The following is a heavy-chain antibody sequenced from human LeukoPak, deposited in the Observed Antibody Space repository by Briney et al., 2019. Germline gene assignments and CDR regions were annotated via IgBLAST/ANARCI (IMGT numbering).Heavy chain of an antibody. CDR1: GYSISSGYY. CDR3: ARAIHAYYYDSSGYEDY. CDR2: IYHSGST. D-gene: IGHD3-22*01. J-gene: IGHJ4*02. Sequence: PSETLSLTCTVSGYSISSGYYWGWIRQPPGKGLEWIGSIYHSGSTYYNQSLKSRVTISVDTSKNQFSLKLSSVTAADTAVYYCARAIHAYYYDSSGYEDYWGQGTLVTVSS. V-gene: IGHV4-38-2*02.